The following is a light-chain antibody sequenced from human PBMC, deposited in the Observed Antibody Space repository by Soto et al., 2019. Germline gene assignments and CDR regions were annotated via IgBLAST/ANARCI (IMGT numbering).Light chain of an antibody. Sequence: DIQMTQSPSTLSASVGDRVTITCRASQSITSWLAWYQQKPGKAPKLLMYKASSLESGVPLRFSGSGSGTEFTLTISGLQPDDFATYFCQQYNSYPFTFGPGTKVDIK. CDR3: QQYNSYPFT. CDR2: KAS. J-gene: IGKJ3*01. CDR1: QSITSW. V-gene: IGKV1-5*03.